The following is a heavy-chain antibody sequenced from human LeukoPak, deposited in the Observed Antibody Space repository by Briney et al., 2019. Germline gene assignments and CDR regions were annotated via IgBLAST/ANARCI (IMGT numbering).Heavy chain of an antibody. CDR2: IYYSGNT. V-gene: IGHV4-39*07. D-gene: IGHD3-22*01. CDR1: GGSIRSTTYY. CDR3: ARAPHFFDTSGSRYYFDY. Sequence: SETLSLTCSVSGGSIRSTTYYWGWIRQPPGKGLEWIGSIYYSGNTYYSPSLMSRVTILVDTSKNQFSLNLSSVTAADTAVYYCARAPHFFDTSGSRYYFDYWGQGALVTVSS. J-gene: IGHJ4*02.